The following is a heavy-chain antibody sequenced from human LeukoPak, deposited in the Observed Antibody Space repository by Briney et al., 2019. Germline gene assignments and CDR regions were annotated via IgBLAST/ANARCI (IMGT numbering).Heavy chain of an antibody. CDR1: GGSISSSSYY. Sequence: KTSETLSLTCTVSGGSISSSSYYWGWIRQPPGKGLEWIGSIYYSGSTYYNPSLKGRVTISVDTSKNQFSLKLSSVTAADTAVYYCARHYRVPVAGTAVNWFDPWGQGTLVTVSS. CDR3: ARHYRVPVAGTAVNWFDP. CDR2: IYYSGST. V-gene: IGHV4-39*01. J-gene: IGHJ5*02. D-gene: IGHD6-19*01.